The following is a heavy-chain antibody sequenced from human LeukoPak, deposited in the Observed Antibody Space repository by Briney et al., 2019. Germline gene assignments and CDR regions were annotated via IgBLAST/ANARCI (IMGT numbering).Heavy chain of an antibody. J-gene: IGHJ5*02. D-gene: IGHD2-21*01. V-gene: IGHV1-69*01. CDR3: ARDRGPDGFLELWWSRIGWFDP. CDR1: GGTFSSYA. CDR2: IIPIFGTA. Sequence: GSSVTVSCTASGGTFSSYAISWVRQAPGQGLEWMGGIIPIFGTANYAQKFQGRVTITADESTSTAYMELSSLRSEDTAVYYCARDRGPDGFLELWWSRIGWFDPWGQGTLVTVSS.